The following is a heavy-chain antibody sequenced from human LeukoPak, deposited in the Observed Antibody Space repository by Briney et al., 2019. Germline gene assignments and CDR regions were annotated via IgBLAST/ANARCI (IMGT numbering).Heavy chain of an antibody. D-gene: IGHD6-19*01. J-gene: IGHJ4*02. Sequence: GGSLRLSCVASGFTFSNYGMHWVRQAPGKGLEWVAVIWYDGSDKYYADSVKGRFTISRDNSKNTLYLQMNSLRAEDTAVYYCAKDGGSGWYVGSDYWGQGTLVTVSS. CDR1: GFTFSNYG. CDR2: IWYDGSDK. V-gene: IGHV3-33*06. CDR3: AKDGGSGWYVGSDY.